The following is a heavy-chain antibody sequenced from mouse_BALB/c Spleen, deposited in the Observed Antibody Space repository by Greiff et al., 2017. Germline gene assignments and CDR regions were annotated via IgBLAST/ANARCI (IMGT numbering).Heavy chain of an antibody. CDR1: GFPLTSFG. CDR3: ARQGYEGAMDY. Sequence: VQLQQSGPDLVAPSQSLSITCTVSGFPLTSFGVHWVRQPPGKGLEWLVVIWSDGSTTYNSALKSRLSIRKDNAKSQVFLKMNSLQTDDTAMYYCARQGYEGAMDYWGQGTSVTVSS. V-gene: IGHV2-6-2*01. D-gene: IGHD2-2*01. J-gene: IGHJ4*01. CDR2: IWSDGST.